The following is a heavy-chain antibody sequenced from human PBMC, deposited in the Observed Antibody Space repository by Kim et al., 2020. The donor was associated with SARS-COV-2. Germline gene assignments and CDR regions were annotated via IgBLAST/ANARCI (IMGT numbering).Heavy chain of an antibody. V-gene: IGHV3-30*18. CDR3: AKDGRYYDFWSGYLSPSSYYYYYYMDV. D-gene: IGHD3-3*01. J-gene: IGHJ6*03. CDR1: GFTFSSYG. Sequence: GGSLRLSCAASGFTFSSYGMHWVRQAPGKGLEWVAVISYDGSNKYYADSVKGRFTISRDNSKNTLYLQMNSLRAEDTAVYYCAKDGRYYDFWSGYLSPSSYYYYYYMDVWGKGNTVTVSS. CDR2: ISYDGSNK.